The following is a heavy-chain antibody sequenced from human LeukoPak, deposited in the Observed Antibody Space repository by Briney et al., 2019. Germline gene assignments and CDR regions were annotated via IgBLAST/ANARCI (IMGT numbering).Heavy chain of an antibody. V-gene: IGHV3-23*01. CDR3: AKWNDYGDLNDY. Sequence: GGSLRLSCVASGLTFSTYGMNWVRQAPGKGLERLSIISGSGSSTFYADSVKGRFIISRDNSKNTLYLQMNSLRAEDTAVYYCAKWNDYGDLNDYWGQGTLVTVSS. CDR1: GLTFSTYG. J-gene: IGHJ4*02. CDR2: ISGSGSST. D-gene: IGHD4-17*01.